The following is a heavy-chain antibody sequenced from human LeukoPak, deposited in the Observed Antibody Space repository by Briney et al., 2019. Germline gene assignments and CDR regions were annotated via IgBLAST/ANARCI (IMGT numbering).Heavy chain of an antibody. CDR3: ATHGGGAFDI. J-gene: IGHJ3*02. D-gene: IGHD3-16*01. Sequence: PGGSLRLSCAASGFTFSSYGMHWVRQAPGKGLEWVAFIRNDGSNKYYADSVKGRFTISRDNSKNTLYLQMNSLRAEDTAVYYCATHGGGAFDIWGQGTMVTVSS. CDR1: GFTFSSYG. V-gene: IGHV3-30*02. CDR2: IRNDGSNK.